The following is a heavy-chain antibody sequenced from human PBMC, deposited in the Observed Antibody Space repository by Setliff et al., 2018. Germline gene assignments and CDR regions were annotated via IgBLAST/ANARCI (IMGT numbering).Heavy chain of an antibody. Sequence: ASVKVSCKTSGYSFTSYGISWVRQAPGQGLEWMGWISADNGHTNIVKNFQGRVTMTTDTTTSTAYMELRSLRSDDTAVYYCARERAYDGLNYYGMDVWGQGTTVTVSS. V-gene: IGHV1-18*01. CDR2: ISADNGHT. J-gene: IGHJ6*01. CDR1: GYSFTSYG. CDR3: ARERAYDGLNYYGMDV. D-gene: IGHD3-22*01.